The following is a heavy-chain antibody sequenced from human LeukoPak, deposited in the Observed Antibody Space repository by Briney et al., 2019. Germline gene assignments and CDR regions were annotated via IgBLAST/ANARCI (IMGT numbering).Heavy chain of an antibody. D-gene: IGHD3-22*01. CDR3: AKGPDYYDSSGYLATFDY. CDR2: IAYDGSHT. V-gene: IGHV3-30*18. J-gene: IGHJ4*02. CDR1: GFSFSSYG. Sequence: PGRSLRLSCAASGFSFSSYGMHWVRQAPGKGLEWVAVIAYDGSHTYYADSVKGRFTISRDNSKNTLYLQMNSLRPEDTAVYYCAKGPDYYDSSGYLATFDYWGQGTLVTVSS.